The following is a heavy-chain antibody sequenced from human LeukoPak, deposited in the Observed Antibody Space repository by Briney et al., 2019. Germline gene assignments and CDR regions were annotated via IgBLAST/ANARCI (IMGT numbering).Heavy chain of an antibody. CDR2: IYSGGTT. CDR3: ARGPVGAIGYGMDV. D-gene: IGHD1-26*01. Sequence: PGGSLRLSCAASGFTVSSNYMSWARQAPGKGLEWASVIYSGGTTYYADSVKGRLTISRDTSKNTLYLQMNSLRAEDTAVYYCARGPVGAIGYGMDVWGQGTTVTVS. CDR1: GFTVSSNY. V-gene: IGHV3-66*01. J-gene: IGHJ6*02.